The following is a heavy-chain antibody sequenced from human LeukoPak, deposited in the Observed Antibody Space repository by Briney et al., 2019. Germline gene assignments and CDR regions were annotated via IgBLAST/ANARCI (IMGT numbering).Heavy chain of an antibody. CDR3: AGLMTRRDLFDY. CDR1: GGSISSSSYY. V-gene: IGHV4-39*01. J-gene: IGHJ4*02. Sequence: SETLSLTCTVSGGSISSSSYYWGWIRQPPGKGLEWIGSIYYSGSTYYNPSLKSRVTISVDTSKNQFSLKLSSVTAADTAVYYCAGLMTRRDLFDYCGQGTLVTVSS. CDR2: IYYSGST. D-gene: IGHD4-11*01.